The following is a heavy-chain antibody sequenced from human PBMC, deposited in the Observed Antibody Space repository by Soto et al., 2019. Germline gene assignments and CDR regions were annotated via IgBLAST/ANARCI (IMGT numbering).Heavy chain of an antibody. Sequence: QVQLVQSGAEVKKPGSSVKVSCKASGGTFSSYTISWVRQAPGQGLEWMGRIIPILGIANYAQKFQGRVSITADTSTSTDYMGLSRLGSEDTAVYYCAREYCGGDCYPRFYYYGMDVWGQGTTVTVSS. J-gene: IGHJ6*02. CDR3: AREYCGGDCYPRFYYYGMDV. D-gene: IGHD2-21*02. CDR1: GGTFSSYT. CDR2: IIPILGIA. V-gene: IGHV1-69*08.